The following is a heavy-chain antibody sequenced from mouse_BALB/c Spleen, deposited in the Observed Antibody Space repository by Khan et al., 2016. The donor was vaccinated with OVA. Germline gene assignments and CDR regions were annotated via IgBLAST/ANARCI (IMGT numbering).Heavy chain of an antibody. D-gene: IGHD4-1*01. CDR2: IYPGRGNT. CDR1: GYTISDFY. J-gene: IGHJ3*01. V-gene: IGHV1-77*01. CDR3: ARSGTGSFLY. Sequence: QVQLKQSGAELARPGASVKLSCKASGYTISDFYINWVKQRTGQGHEWIGEIYPGRGNTYYNEKFKGKATLTADKSSSTAYLHFSSLTSEDSAVYFCARSGTGSFLYWGQGTLVTVSA.